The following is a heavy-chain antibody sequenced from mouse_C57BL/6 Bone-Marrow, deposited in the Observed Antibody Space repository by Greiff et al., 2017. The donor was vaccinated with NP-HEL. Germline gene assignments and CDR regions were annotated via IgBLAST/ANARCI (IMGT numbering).Heavy chain of an antibody. CDR2: IDPEDGDT. V-gene: IGHV14-2*01. D-gene: IGHD2-4*01. J-gene: IGHJ2*01. CDR3: AGRRYYDCDEGYYYGG. Sequence: VQLQQSGAELVKPGASVKLSCTASGFTINDYYMHWVKQRTEQGLEWIGRIDPEDGDTKYAPNFQGKATITADTSSNTAYMQLSSLTSEDSAVYDYAGRRYYDCDEGYYYGGRGQSTTLTVSS. CDR1: GFTINDYY.